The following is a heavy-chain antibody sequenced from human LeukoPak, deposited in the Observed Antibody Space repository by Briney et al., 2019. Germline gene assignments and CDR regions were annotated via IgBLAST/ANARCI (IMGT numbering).Heavy chain of an antibody. D-gene: IGHD3-3*01. V-gene: IGHV3-23*01. J-gene: IGHJ4*02. Sequence: GGSLRLSCAASGFTFSSYAMSWVRQAPGKGLEWVSGISGSGDNTYYAASVQGRFTISGDNSKNTLYLQMNSLRAEDTAVYYCASELRFLEWLPDYWGQGTLVTVSS. CDR1: GFTFSSYA. CDR3: ASELRFLEWLPDY. CDR2: ISGSGDNT.